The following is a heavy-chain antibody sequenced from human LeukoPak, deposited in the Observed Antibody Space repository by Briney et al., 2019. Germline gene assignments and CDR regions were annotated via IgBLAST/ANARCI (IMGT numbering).Heavy chain of an antibody. Sequence: GGSLRLSCAASGLPFNMYTKIWLRQAPGKGVEWVSSISSSGGYIYYADSVKGRFTISRDNAKKSLCLQMNSLRAEDTAVYYCARDGDTVLTRGYYYYMDVWGKVTTVTVAS. V-gene: IGHV3-21*01. D-gene: IGHD4-23*01. CDR1: GLPFNMYT. J-gene: IGHJ6*03. CDR2: ISSSGGYI. CDR3: ARDGDTVLTRGYYYYMDV.